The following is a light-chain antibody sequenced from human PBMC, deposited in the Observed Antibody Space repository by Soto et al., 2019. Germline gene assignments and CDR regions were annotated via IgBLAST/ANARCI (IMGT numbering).Light chain of an antibody. Sequence: QSVLTQPASVSGSPGQSTTISCTGTSSDVGGYKYVSWYQKHPGKAPKLMIYEVSYRPSGVSNRFSGSKSGNTASLTISGLQAEDEAEYFCSSFTSSSTPVFGRGTK. V-gene: IGLV2-14*01. J-gene: IGLJ2*01. CDR1: SSDVGGYKY. CDR3: SSFTSSSTPV. CDR2: EVS.